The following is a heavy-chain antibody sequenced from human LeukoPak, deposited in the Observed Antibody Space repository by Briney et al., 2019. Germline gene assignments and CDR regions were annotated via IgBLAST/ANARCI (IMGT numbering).Heavy chain of an antibody. D-gene: IGHD1-26*01. CDR3: ARDAHSGSYYHYFDY. CDR1: GGSFSGYY. CDR2: INHSGST. J-gene: IGHJ4*02. V-gene: IGHV4-34*01. Sequence: SETLSLTCAVYGGSFSGYYWSWIRQPPGKGLEWIGEINHSGSTNYNPSLKGRVTISVDTSKNQFSLKLSSVTAADTAVYYCARDAHSGSYYHYFDYWGQGTLVTVSS.